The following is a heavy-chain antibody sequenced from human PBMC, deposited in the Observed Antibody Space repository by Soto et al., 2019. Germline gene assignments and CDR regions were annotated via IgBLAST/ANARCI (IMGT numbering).Heavy chain of an antibody. V-gene: IGHV4-31*03. CDR1: GSSIGSGSYY. D-gene: IGHD2-15*01. Sequence: QVQLQESGPGLVKPSQTLSLTCTVSGSSIGSGSYYWSWIRQHPGKGLEWIGYIYHSGSTYYNPSLKSRATISLDTSKNQFSLKLSSVTAADTAVYYCARDYMAVVDWGQGTLVTVSS. CDR2: IYHSGST. J-gene: IGHJ4*02. CDR3: ARDYMAVVD.